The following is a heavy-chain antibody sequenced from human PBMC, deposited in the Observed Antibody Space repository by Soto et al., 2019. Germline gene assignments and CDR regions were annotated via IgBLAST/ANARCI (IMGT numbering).Heavy chain of an antibody. CDR2: ISYDGSNK. Sequence: GGSLRLSCAASGFTFSSYGMHWVRQAPGKGLEWVAVISYDGSNKYYADSVKGRFTISRDNSKNTLYLQMNSLRAEDTAVYYCAIVCTNGVCPGPYYYYGMDVWGQGTTVTVSS. V-gene: IGHV3-30*03. D-gene: IGHD2-8*01. CDR1: GFTFSSYG. J-gene: IGHJ6*02. CDR3: AIVCTNGVCPGPYYYYGMDV.